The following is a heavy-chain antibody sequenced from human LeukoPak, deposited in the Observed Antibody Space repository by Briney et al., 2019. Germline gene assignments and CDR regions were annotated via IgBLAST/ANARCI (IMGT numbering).Heavy chain of an antibody. V-gene: IGHV4-59*01. J-gene: IGHJ3*02. CDR3: AREFVVAGDAFDI. CDR1: GGSISRYY. Sequence: SGTLSLTCTGGGGSISRYYWSGIGQPRGKGVEGIGDIYYSGSTNYTPSLKSRVTISVDTSKIPFSLKLSSVTPADPAVYHCAREFVVAGDAFDIWRQGPMTSVSS. CDR2: IYYSGST. D-gene: IGHD6-19*01.